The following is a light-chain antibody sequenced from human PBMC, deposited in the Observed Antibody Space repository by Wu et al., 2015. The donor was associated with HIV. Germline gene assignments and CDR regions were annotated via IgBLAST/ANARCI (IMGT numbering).Light chain of an antibody. V-gene: IGKV3-20*01. CDR3: QQFESTPFT. CDR1: QSVSGSY. Sequence: EIVMTQSPATLSVSPGERATLSCRASQSVSGSYLAWYQHKPGQAPRLLISAASSRAAGIPARFSGSGSGTDFTLTISRLEPEDFAVYYCQQFESTPFTFGQGTKLEIK. J-gene: IGKJ2*01. CDR2: AAS.